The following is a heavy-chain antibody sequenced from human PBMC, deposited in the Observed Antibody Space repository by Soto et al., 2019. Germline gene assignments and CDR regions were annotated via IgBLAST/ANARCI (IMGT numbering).Heavy chain of an antibody. J-gene: IGHJ4*02. V-gene: IGHV4-4*02. CDR3: ARSFGWSAVAS. CDR2: MSHGGSI. D-gene: IGHD3-9*01. Sequence: SVTLCLTCGVSGVSIDSGYWWGWVRQPPGKDLEWLGDMSHGGSINYNPSLKSRVTILLDKSKNQFSLSLSFMTAADTATYYCARSFGWSAVASWGQGILVTVSS. CDR1: GVSIDSGYW.